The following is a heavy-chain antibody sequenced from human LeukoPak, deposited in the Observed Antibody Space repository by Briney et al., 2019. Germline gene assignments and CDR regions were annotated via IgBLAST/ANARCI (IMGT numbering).Heavy chain of an antibody. CDR3: ATNIAASGGGDWFDP. CDR2: ISAYNGNT. V-gene: IGHV1-18*01. Sequence: ASVKVSCKASGYTFTSYGISWVRQAPGQGLEWMGWISAYNGNTNYAQKLQGRVTMTTDTSTSTAYMELRSLRSDDTSVYYCATNIAASGGGDWFDPWGQGTLVTVSS. J-gene: IGHJ5*02. CDR1: GYTFTSYG. D-gene: IGHD6-6*01.